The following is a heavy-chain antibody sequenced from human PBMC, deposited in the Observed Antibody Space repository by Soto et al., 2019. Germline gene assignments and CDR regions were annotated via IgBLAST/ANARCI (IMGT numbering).Heavy chain of an antibody. CDR3: ARTPWILTYGMDV. J-gene: IGHJ6*02. CDR2: IYHSGST. V-gene: IGHV4-30-2*01. D-gene: IGHD5-18*01. CDR1: GGSIRSGCYS. Sequence: SETQSLTCTVSGGSIRSGCYSWSWIRQPPGKGLEWIGYIYHSGSTYYNPSLKSRVTISVDRSKNQFSLKLSSVTAADTAVYYCARTPWILTYGMDVWGQGTTVTVSS.